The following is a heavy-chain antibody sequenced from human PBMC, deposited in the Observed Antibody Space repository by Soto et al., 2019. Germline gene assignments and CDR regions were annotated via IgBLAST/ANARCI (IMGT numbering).Heavy chain of an antibody. V-gene: IGHV3-21*01. CDR2: ITSTGSYI. D-gene: IGHD6-13*01. CDR3: ARDPPYSSSWSYFDY. J-gene: IGHJ4*02. CDR1: GFTFSDYS. Sequence: EVQLVESGGGLVKPGGSLGVSCAASGFTFSDYSMNWVRQAPGKGLEWLSSITSTGSYIYYADSVKGRFTISRDNAGSSLFLQMNSLRAEDTAMYYCARDPPYSSSWSYFDYWGQGTLVTVSS.